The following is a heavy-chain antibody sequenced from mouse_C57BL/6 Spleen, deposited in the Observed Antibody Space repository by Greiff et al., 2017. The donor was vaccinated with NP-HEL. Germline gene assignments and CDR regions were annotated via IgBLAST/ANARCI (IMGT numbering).Heavy chain of an antibody. Sequence: QVQLKQSGAELVKPGASVKMSCKASGYTFTSYWITWVKQRPGQGLEWIGDIYPGSGSTNYNEKFKSKATLTVDTSSSTAYMQLSSLTSEDSAVYYCARRGYSNYDYYYAMDYWGQGTSVTVSS. V-gene: IGHV1-55*01. CDR2: IYPGSGST. CDR1: GYTFTSYW. D-gene: IGHD2-5*01. J-gene: IGHJ4*01. CDR3: ARRGYSNYDYYYAMDY.